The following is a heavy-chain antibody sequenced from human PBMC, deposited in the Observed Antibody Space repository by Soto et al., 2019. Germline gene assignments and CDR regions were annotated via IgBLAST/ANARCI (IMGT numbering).Heavy chain of an antibody. D-gene: IGHD3-22*01. J-gene: IGHJ4*02. Sequence: PGGSLRLSCAASGFTFDDYAMHWVRQAPGKGLEWVSGISWNSGSIGYADSVKGRFTISRDNAKNSLYLQMNSLRAEDTALYYCAKDRVGYYDSSGPVFDYWGQGTLVTVSS. CDR3: AKDRVGYYDSSGPVFDY. CDR2: ISWNSGSI. CDR1: GFTFDDYA. V-gene: IGHV3-9*01.